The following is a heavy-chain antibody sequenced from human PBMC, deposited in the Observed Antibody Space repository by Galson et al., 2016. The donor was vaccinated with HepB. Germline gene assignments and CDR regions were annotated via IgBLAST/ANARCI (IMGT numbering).Heavy chain of an antibody. Sequence: SLRLSCAASGFTFKSFAMHWVRQAPGKGPEWVALISHDGFRKYFADSVKGRFIISRDNSKNTVSLQMDSLTTEDTAVYYCTRGRESSDDFWSAIMDWYDDHWGRGTLVTVSS. CDR1: GFTFKSFA. J-gene: IGHJ2*01. V-gene: IGHV3-30*04. D-gene: IGHD3-3*01. CDR2: ISHDGFRK. CDR3: TRGRESSDDFWSAIMDWYDDH.